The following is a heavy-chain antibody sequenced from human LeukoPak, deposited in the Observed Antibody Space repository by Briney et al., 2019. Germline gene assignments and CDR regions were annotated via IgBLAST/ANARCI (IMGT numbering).Heavy chain of an antibody. CDR2: ISGSGGST. V-gene: IGHV3-23*01. CDR1: GFTFSSYA. D-gene: IGHD3-22*01. CDR3: AKEGITMIVVVIAYYFDY. J-gene: IGHJ4*02. Sequence: GGSLRLSCAASGFTFSSYAMSWVRQAPGKGLEGVSAISGSGGSTHYADSVKGRFTISRDNSKNTLYLQMNRLRAEDTEVYYCAKEGITMIVVVIAYYFDYWGQGTLVTVSS.